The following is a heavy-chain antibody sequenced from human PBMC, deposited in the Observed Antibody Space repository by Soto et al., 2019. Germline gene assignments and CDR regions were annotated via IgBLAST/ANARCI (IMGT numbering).Heavy chain of an antibody. Sequence: SVKVSCKASGGTFSSYAISWVRQAPGQGLEWMGRIISILGIANYAQKFQGRVTITADKSTSTAYMELSSLRSEDTAVYYCARGRYDYVWGSYRYYFDYWGQGTLVTVS. CDR2: IISILGIA. D-gene: IGHD3-16*02. J-gene: IGHJ4*02. V-gene: IGHV1-69*04. CDR1: GGTFSSYA. CDR3: ARGRYDYVWGSYRYYFDY.